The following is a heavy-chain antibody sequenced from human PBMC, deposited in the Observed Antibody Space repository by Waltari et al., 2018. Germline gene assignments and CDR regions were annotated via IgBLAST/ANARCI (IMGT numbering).Heavy chain of an antibody. V-gene: IGHV3-48*01. CDR1: GFTFSSYS. J-gene: IGHJ4*02. D-gene: IGHD3-22*01. CDR2: ISRSSSTR. CDR3: ASSTYYYDSSGYTFDY. Sequence: EVQLVESGGGLVQPGGSLRLSCAASGFTFSSYSMNWVRQAPGKGLEWVSYISRSSSTRYYADSVKGRFTISRDNAKNSLYLQMNSLRAEDTAVYYCASSTYYYDSSGYTFDYWGQGTLVTVSS.